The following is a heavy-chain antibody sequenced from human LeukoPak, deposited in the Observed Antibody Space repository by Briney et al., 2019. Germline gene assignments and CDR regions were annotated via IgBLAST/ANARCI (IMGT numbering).Heavy chain of an antibody. V-gene: IGHV1-2*02. CDR1: GYTFTGYY. CDR2: INPNSGGT. D-gene: IGHD3-3*01. CDR3: ARDFRRLRFLEWLSSYYYMDV. J-gene: IGHJ6*03. Sequence: GASVKVSCKASGYTFTGYYMHWVRQAPGQGLEWMGWINPNSGGTNYAQKFQGRVTMTRDTSFSTAYMELSRLRSDDTAVYYCARDFRRLRFLEWLSSYYYMDVWGKGTTVTVSS.